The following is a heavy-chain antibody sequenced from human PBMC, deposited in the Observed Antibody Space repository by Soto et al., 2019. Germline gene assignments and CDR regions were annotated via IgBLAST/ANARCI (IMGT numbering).Heavy chain of an antibody. Sequence: GGSLRLSCAASGFTFTDYYMSWIRQAPGKGLEWVSYIGSSGSPVYYADSVRGRFTISRDNAKNSLFLQMDSLRAEDTAVYFCARERHCSGGRCDDEFDPWGRGTLVTVSS. V-gene: IGHV3-11*01. CDR3: ARERHCSGGRCDDEFDP. CDR2: IGSSGSPV. CDR1: GFTFTDYY. D-gene: IGHD2-15*01. J-gene: IGHJ5*02.